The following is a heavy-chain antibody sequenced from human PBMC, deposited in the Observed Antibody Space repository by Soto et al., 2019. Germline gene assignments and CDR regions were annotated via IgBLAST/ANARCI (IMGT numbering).Heavy chain of an antibody. V-gene: IGHV4-4*07. J-gene: IGHJ3*02. CDR3: ASAYYDILTGSAAFDI. D-gene: IGHD3-9*01. CDR1: VGSISSYY. Sequence: SESLSLTCTVSVGSISSYYWSWIRQPAGKGLEWIGRIYTSGSTNYNPSLKSRVTMSVDTSKNQFSLKLSSVTAADTAVYYCASAYYDILTGSAAFDIWGQGTMVTVSS. CDR2: IYTSGST.